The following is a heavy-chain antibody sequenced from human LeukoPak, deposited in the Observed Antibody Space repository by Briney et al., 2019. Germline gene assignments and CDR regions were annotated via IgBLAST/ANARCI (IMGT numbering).Heavy chain of an antibody. CDR3: AGSYYNVFDY. Sequence: PGGSLRLSCAASGFTFSSHRMNWVRQAPGKGLEWVALILYDESNKYHADSVKGRFTISRDNSKNTLYLQMNSLRAEDTAVYYCAGSYYNVFDYWGQGTLVTV. CDR2: ILYDESNK. V-gene: IGHV3-33*08. J-gene: IGHJ4*02. CDR1: GFTFSSHR. D-gene: IGHD3-10*01.